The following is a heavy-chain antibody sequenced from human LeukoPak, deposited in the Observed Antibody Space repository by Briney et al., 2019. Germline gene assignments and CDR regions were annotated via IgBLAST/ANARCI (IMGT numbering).Heavy chain of an antibody. V-gene: IGHV3-20*04. D-gene: IGHD5-12*01. Sequence: GGSLRLSCAASGFTFSDYGMSWVRQAPGRGLEWVSGINWNGGSTGYADSVKGRFTISRDNAKNSLYLQMNSLRAEDTALYYCAKDRRGYSGYDRPWFDPWGQGTLVTVSS. CDR1: GFTFSDYG. J-gene: IGHJ5*02. CDR2: INWNGGST. CDR3: AKDRRGYSGYDRPWFDP.